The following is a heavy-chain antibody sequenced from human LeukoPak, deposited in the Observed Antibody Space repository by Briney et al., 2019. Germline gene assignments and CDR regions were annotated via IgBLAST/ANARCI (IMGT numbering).Heavy chain of an antibody. D-gene: IGHD3-10*01. CDR1: GFTFSSYS. Sequence: GGSLRLSCAASGFTFSSYSINWVRQAPGKGLEWVSSISSSSSYIYYADSVKGRFTISRDNAKNSLYLQMNSLRAEDTAVYYCARAFGGGFDYWGQGTLVTVSS. V-gene: IGHV3-21*01. J-gene: IGHJ4*02. CDR3: ARAFGGGFDY. CDR2: ISSSSSYI.